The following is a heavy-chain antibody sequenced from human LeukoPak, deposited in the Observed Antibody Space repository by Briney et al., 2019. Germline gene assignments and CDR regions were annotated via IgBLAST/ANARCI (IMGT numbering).Heavy chain of an antibody. CDR2: ISYDGSNK. Sequence: PGGSLRLSCAASGFTFSSYAMHWVRQAPGKGLEWVAVISYDGSNKYYADSVKGRFTISRDNSKNTLYLQMNSLRAEDTAVYYCARSPPPAGPYDYWGQGTLVTVSS. CDR3: ARSPPPAGPYDY. D-gene: IGHD2-2*01. V-gene: IGHV3-30*04. J-gene: IGHJ4*02. CDR1: GFTFSSYA.